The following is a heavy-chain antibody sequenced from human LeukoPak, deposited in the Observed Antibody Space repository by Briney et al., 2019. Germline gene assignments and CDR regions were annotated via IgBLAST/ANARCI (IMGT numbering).Heavy chain of an antibody. CDR3: AKDINAAARYYFDY. CDR2: ISWNSGSI. D-gene: IGHD6-25*01. Sequence: GGSLRLSCAASGFTFDDYAMHWVRPAPGKGLEWVSGISWNSGSIGYADSVKGRFTISRDNAKNSLYLQMNSLRAEDTALYYCAKDINAAARYYFDYWGQGTLVTVSS. J-gene: IGHJ4*02. V-gene: IGHV3-9*01. CDR1: GFTFDDYA.